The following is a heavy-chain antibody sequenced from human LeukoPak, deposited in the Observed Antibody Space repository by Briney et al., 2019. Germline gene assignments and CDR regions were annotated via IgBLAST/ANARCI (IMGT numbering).Heavy chain of an antibody. Sequence: SETLSLTCAVSGGSISSSNWWSWVRQPPGKGLEWIGEIYHSGSTNYNPSLKSRVTISVDKSKNQFSLKLSSVTAADTAVYYCVRDPYGVGAIDYWGQGTLVTVSS. CDR3: VRDPYGVGAIDY. D-gene: IGHD4-17*01. CDR1: GGSISSSNW. J-gene: IGHJ4*02. V-gene: IGHV4-4*02. CDR2: IYHSGST.